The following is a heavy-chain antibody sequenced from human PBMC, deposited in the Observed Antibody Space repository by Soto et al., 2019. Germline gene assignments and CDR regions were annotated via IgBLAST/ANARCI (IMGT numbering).Heavy chain of an antibody. D-gene: IGHD3-3*01. V-gene: IGHV4-59*01. Sequence: SETLSLTCTVSGGSISSYYWSWIRQPPGKGPEWIGYIYYSGSTNYNPSLKSRVTISVDTSKNQFSLKLSSVTAADTAVYYCAGNTYYDFWSGYSFDYWGQGTLVTVSS. CDR3: AGNTYYDFWSGYSFDY. CDR1: GGSISSYY. CDR2: IYYSGST. J-gene: IGHJ4*02.